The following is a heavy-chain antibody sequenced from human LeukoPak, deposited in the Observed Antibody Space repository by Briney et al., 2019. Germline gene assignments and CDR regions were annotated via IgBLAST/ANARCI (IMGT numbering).Heavy chain of an antibody. J-gene: IGHJ6*02. CDR3: AREGSIAAPTYGMDV. D-gene: IGHD6-6*01. CDR1: GGTFSSYA. CDR2: IIPIFGIA. Sequence: GASVKVSCKASGGTFSSYAISWMRQAPGQGLEWMGRIIPIFGIANYAQKFQGRVTITADKSTSTAYMELSSLRSEDTAVYYCAREGSIAAPTYGMDVWGQGTTVTVSS. V-gene: IGHV1-69*04.